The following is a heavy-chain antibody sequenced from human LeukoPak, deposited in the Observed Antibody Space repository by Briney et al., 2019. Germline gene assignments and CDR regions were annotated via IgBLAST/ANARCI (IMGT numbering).Heavy chain of an antibody. J-gene: IGHJ4*02. CDR3: ARGYYYDSSGYYYDYFDY. D-gene: IGHD3-22*01. CDR1: GYTFTSYG. Sequence: ASVKASCKASGYTFTSYGISWVRQAPGQGLEWMGWISAYNGNTNYALNLQGRVTMTTDTSTSTAYMELRSLRSDDTAMYYCARGYYYDSSGYYYDYFDYWGQGTLVTVSS. V-gene: IGHV1-18*01. CDR2: ISAYNGNT.